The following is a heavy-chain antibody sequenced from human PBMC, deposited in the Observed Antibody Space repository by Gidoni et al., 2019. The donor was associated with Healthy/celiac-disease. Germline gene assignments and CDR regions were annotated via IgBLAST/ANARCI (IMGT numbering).Heavy chain of an antibody. V-gene: IGHV1-69*01. D-gene: IGHD3-3*01. Sequence: QVQLVQSGAEVKKPGSSVTVSCKASGGTFSSYAISWVRQAPGQGLEWMGGIIPIFGTANYAQKFQGRVTITADESTSTAYMELSSLRSEDTAVYYCARDLEDLEGYYFDYWGQGTLVTVSS. CDR3: ARDLEDLEGYYFDY. J-gene: IGHJ4*02. CDR1: GGTFSSYA. CDR2: IIPIFGTA.